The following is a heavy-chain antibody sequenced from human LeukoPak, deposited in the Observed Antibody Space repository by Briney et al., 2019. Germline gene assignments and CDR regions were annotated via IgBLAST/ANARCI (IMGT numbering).Heavy chain of an antibody. D-gene: IGHD3-10*01. Sequence: SETLSLTCTVSGGSISSSSYYWGWIRQPPGKGLEWIGSIYYSGSTNYNPSLKSRVTISVDTSKNQFSLKLSSVTAADTAVYYCASASHYSLGNWFDPWGQGTLVTVSS. V-gene: IGHV4-39*07. J-gene: IGHJ5*02. CDR3: ASASHYSLGNWFDP. CDR1: GGSISSSSYY. CDR2: IYYSGST.